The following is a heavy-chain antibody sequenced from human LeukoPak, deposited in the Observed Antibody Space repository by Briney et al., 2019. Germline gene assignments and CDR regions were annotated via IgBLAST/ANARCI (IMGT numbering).Heavy chain of an antibody. D-gene: IGHD4-17*01. Sequence: GSLRLSCAASGFTVSSNYMSWVRQAPGKGLEWIGYIYYSGSTNYNPSLKSRVTISVDTSKNQFSLKLSSVTAADTAVYYCARQDGDYIFYYYYMDVWGKGTTVTISS. V-gene: IGHV4-59*08. J-gene: IGHJ6*03. CDR2: IYYSGST. CDR1: GFTVSSNY. CDR3: ARQDGDYIFYYYYMDV.